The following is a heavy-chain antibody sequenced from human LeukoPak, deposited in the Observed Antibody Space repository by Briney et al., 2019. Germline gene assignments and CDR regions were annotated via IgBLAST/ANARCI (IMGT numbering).Heavy chain of an antibody. CDR1: GYTFTGYY. V-gene: IGHV1-2*02. Sequence: ASVKVSCKASGYTFTGYYMHWVRQAPGQGLEWMGWINPNSGGTNYAQKFQGRVTMTRDTSISTAYMELSRLRSGDTAVYYCARDRVTMVRGVISYFDYWGQGTLVTVSS. D-gene: IGHD3-10*01. CDR3: ARDRVTMVRGVISYFDY. CDR2: INPNSGGT. J-gene: IGHJ4*02.